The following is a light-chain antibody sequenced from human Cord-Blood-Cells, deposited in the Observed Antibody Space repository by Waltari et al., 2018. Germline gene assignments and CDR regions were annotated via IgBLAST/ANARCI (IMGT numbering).Light chain of an antibody. V-gene: IGKV4-1*01. CDR3: QQYYSTPFT. CDR1: QSVLYSSNNKNY. CDR2: WAS. Sequence: DIVMTQSPDSLAVSLGERATINCKSSQSVLYSSNNKNYLAWYQQKPGQPPKLLIYWASTRESGVPDRFSSDGSGTDFTLTISSLQAEDVAVYYCQQYYSTPFTVGPGTKVDIQ. J-gene: IGKJ3*01.